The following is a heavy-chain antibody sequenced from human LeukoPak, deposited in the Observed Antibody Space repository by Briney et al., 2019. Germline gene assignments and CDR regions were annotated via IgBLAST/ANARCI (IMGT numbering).Heavy chain of an antibody. CDR2: ISSSSSYI. V-gene: IGHV3-21*01. Sequence: PGGSLRLSCAASGFTFSSYSMNWARQAPGKGLEWVSSISSSSSYIYYADSVKGRFTISRDNAKNSLYLQMNSLRAEDTAVYYCARDIGGYDFTGAFDIWGQGTMVTVSS. J-gene: IGHJ3*02. CDR1: GFTFSSYS. CDR3: ARDIGGYDFTGAFDI. D-gene: IGHD5-12*01.